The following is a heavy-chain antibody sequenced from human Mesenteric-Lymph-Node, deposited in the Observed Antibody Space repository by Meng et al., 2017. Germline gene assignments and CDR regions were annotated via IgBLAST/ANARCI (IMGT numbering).Heavy chain of an antibody. CDR2: INNDGTET. D-gene: IGHD3-10*01. CDR3: AREWFNYFDY. CDR1: GFTFGTFW. Sequence: GESLKISCVASGFTFGTFWMSWVRQAPGKGLELVANINNDGTETHYLDSVNGRFTISRDNAKNSLYLQMNSLRAEDTAVYYCAREWFNYFDYWGQGTLVTVSS. J-gene: IGHJ4*02. V-gene: IGHV3-7*01.